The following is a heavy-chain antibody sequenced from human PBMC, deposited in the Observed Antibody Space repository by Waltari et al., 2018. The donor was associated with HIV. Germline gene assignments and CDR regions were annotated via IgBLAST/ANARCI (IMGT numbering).Heavy chain of an antibody. CDR3: ARWNDTKGFHYQYYYFDF. CDR2: ANHVGVT. V-gene: IGHV4-34*10. D-gene: IGHD2-8*01. CDR1: GESFNAYY. J-gene: IGHJ4*02. Sequence: QVQLRQWGPTLLKPSETLSLTCARYGESFNAYYCPWTTPDTGGRLEWMGGANHVGVTDYIPSVRGRGKGRIIMSADTAKNQFSLKLKSVTAADTAMYFCARWNDTKGFHYQYYYFDFWSQGTLVTVS.